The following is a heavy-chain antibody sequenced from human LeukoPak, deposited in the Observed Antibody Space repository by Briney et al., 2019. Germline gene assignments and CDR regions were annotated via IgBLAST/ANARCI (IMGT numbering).Heavy chain of an antibody. CDR3: ARGPALRVGRGYYYMDA. CDR2: VYSSGNT. V-gene: IGHV4-59*01. Sequence: SETLSLTCTVSGASINSYYWSWIRQPPGKGLEWIGHVYSSGNTNYNPSLRSRVTISVDSSKSQFSLRLTSVTAADAAVYFCARGPALRVGRGYYYMDAWGKGTTVIVSS. CDR1: GASINSYY. J-gene: IGHJ6*03. D-gene: IGHD2-2*01.